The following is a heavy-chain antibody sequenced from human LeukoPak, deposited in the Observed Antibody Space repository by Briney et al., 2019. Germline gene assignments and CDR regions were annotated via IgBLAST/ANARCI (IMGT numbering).Heavy chain of an antibody. CDR3: ARERDCSSTSCHRRYYFDY. V-gene: IGHV4-34*01. Sequence: SETLSLTCAVYGGSFSGYYWSWIRQPPGKGLEWIGEINHSGSTNYNSSLKSRVTISVDTSKNQFSLKLSSVTAADTAVYYCARERDCSSTSCHRRYYFDYWGQGTLVTVSS. D-gene: IGHD2-2*01. CDR1: GGSFSGYY. J-gene: IGHJ4*02. CDR2: INHSGST.